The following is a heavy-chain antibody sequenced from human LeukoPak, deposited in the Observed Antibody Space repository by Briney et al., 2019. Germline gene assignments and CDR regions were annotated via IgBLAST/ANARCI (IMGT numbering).Heavy chain of an antibody. D-gene: IGHD6-13*01. J-gene: IGHJ4*02. CDR2: IIPILGIA. Sequence: ASVKVSCKASGYTFTSYAISWVRQAPGQGLEWMGRIIPILGIANYAQKFQGRVTITADKSSSTAYMELSSLRSEDTAVYYCARDPEQQLIYYFDYWGQGTLVTVSS. V-gene: IGHV1-69*04. CDR3: ARDPEQQLIYYFDY. CDR1: GYTFTSYA.